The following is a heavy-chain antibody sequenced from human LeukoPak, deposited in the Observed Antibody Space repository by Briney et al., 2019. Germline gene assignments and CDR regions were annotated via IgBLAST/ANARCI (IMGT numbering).Heavy chain of an antibody. CDR3: ARDRGPSYYYDSSGSWFDP. CDR1: GGSISSSSYY. Sequence: PSETLSLTCTVSGGSISSSSYYWGWIRQPPGKGPEWIGSIYYSGSTYYNPSLKSRVTISVDTSKNQFSLKLSSVTAADTAVYYCARDRGPSYYYDSSGSWFDPWGQGTLVTVSS. V-gene: IGHV4-39*07. CDR2: IYYSGST. J-gene: IGHJ5*02. D-gene: IGHD3-22*01.